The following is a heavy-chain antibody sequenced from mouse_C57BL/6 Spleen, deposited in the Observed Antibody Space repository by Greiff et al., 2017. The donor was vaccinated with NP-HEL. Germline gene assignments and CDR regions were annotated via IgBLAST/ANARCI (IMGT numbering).Heavy chain of an antibody. CDR1: GYTFTDYT. D-gene: IGHD3-2*02. V-gene: IGHV1-78*01. J-gene: IGHJ2*01. CDR3: ECSDSSGYYFDY. Sequence: QVQLQQSDAELVKPGASVKISCKASGYTFTDYTIHWMKQRPEQGLEWIGYIYPRDGSSKYNEKFKGKATLTADKSSSTAYMQLNSLTSEDSAVYCCECSDSSGYYFDYWGKGTTLTVSS. CDR2: IYPRDGSS.